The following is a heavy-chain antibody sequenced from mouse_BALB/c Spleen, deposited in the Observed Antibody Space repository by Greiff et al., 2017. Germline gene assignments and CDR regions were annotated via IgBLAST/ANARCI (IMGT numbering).Heavy chain of an antibody. Sequence: VQLQQSGAELVRPGVSVKISCKGSGYTFTDYAMHWVKQSHAKSLEWIGVISTYYGDASYNQKFKGKATMTVDKSSSTAYMELARLTSEDSAIYYCARGATMITTGFDYWGQGTTLTVSS. CDR3: ARGATMITTGFDY. CDR1: GYTFTDYA. CDR2: ISTYYGDA. J-gene: IGHJ2*01. D-gene: IGHD2-4*01. V-gene: IGHV1S137*01.